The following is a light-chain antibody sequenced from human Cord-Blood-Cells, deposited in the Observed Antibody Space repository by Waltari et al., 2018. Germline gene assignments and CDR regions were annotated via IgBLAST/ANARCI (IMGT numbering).Light chain of an antibody. CDR1: QSVNTN. J-gene: IGKJ2*01. CDR3: QQYNNWPYT. CDR2: GAS. V-gene: IGKV3-15*01. Sequence: EIVLTQSPATLSVSPGERATLSCRASQSVNTNLAWYQQKPGQSPRLLIYGASTSATGIPARFSGSGSGTEFTLTISSLQSEDFAVYYCQQYNNWPYTFGQGTKLEIK.